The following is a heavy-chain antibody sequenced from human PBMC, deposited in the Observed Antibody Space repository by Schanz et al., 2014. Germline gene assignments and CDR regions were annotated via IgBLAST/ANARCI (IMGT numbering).Heavy chain of an antibody. CDR2: ISYDGSTK. V-gene: IGHV3-30*04. J-gene: IGHJ4*02. CDR1: GFTFSSYA. D-gene: IGHD3-3*01. CDR3: AATTILAD. Sequence: VQLLESGGGLVQPGGSLRLSCAASGFTFSSYAMSWVRQAPGKGLEWVAVISYDGSTKYYADSVKGRFTISRDNSKNTLYLQMNSLRAEDTAVFYCAATTILADWGQGTLVAVSS.